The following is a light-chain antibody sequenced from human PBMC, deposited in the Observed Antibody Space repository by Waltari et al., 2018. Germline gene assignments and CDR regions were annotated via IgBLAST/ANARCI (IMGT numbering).Light chain of an antibody. V-gene: IGLV2-23*02. Sequence: QSALTQPASVSGSPGQSITISCTGTSSDVWTYNLFSWYQQHPGKAPKLMIFEVNKRPSGVSNRFSGSKSGNTASLTVSGLQAEDEADYYCCSYAGSTTLVVFGGGTKLTVL. CDR1: SSDVWTYNL. CDR3: CSYAGSTTLVV. J-gene: IGLJ2*01. CDR2: EVN.